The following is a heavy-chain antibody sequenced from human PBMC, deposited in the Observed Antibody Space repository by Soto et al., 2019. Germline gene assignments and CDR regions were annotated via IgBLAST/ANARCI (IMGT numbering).Heavy chain of an antibody. V-gene: IGHV1-18*01. D-gene: IGHD1-1*01. CDR3: ARGRYGDY. CDR2: ISAHNANT. CDR1: GYGFTTYG. Sequence: QVHLVQSGAEVKKPGASVKVSCKGSGYGFTTYGITWVRQAPGQGVDWMAWISAHNANTNYAHKLLGKVTVTRDTSTSTAYMELRSLSSADPAVYYCARGRYGDYWGQGALVTVSS. J-gene: IGHJ4*02.